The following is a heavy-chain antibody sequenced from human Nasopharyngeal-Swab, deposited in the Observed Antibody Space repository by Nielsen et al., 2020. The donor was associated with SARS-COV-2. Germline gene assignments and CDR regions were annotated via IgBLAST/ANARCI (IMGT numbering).Heavy chain of an antibody. CDR1: TFTFDDYA. J-gene: IGHJ4*02. CDR3: AKGRSDSYYTYFDS. Sequence: GESLKISCVASTFTFDDYALHWVRQAPGKGLEWLSLITKDAKTTQYADSVKGRFTISRDNSKKSLYLQMSGLRLEDTAFYFCAKGRSDSYYTYFDSWGQGTLVTVSS. D-gene: IGHD2-21*02. CDR2: ITKDAKTT. V-gene: IGHV3-43*02.